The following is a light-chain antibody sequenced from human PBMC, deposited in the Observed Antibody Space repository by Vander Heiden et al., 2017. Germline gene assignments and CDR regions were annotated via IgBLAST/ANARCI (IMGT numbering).Light chain of an antibody. V-gene: IGKV4-1*01. J-gene: IGKJ2*01. CDR3: QQYYSTPYT. Sequence: DIVMTQSPDSLAVSLGERATINCKSSQSVIYSSNDKNYLAWYQQKAGQPPKLLIYWASTRESGVPDRFSGSGSGTDFTLTISSPQAEDVAVYYCQQYYSTPYTFGQGTKV. CDR1: QSVIYSSNDKNY. CDR2: WAS.